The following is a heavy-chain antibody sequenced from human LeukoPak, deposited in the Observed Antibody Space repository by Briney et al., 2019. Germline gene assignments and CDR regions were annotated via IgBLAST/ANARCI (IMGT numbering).Heavy chain of an antibody. CDR1: GGSTSSYY. V-gene: IGHV4-4*09. Sequence: PSETLSLTCTVSGGSTSSYYWSWIRQPPGKGLEWIGYIYTSGSTNYNPSLKSRVTISVDTSKNQFSLKLTSVTAADTAVYYCARHLGGSGYYDWFDPWGQGTLVTVSS. CDR2: IYTSGST. CDR3: ARHLGGSGYYDWFDP. J-gene: IGHJ5*02. D-gene: IGHD3-22*01.